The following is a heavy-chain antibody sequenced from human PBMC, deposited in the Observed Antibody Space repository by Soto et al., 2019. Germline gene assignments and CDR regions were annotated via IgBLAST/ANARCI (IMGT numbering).Heavy chain of an antibody. CDR3: ARGSNYSGAPGYYYYMDV. D-gene: IGHD1-7*01. Sequence: QVQLVQSGAEVKEAGASVIVSCKASGYTFTGHYIHWLRQAPGQGLEWLGWMNPNGGGTNYAQKFQGWVSMTRDTSISTAYMELTRLRSDDTAVYFCARGSNYSGAPGYYYYMDVWGKGTTVTVSS. CDR2: MNPNGGGT. J-gene: IGHJ6*03. V-gene: IGHV1-2*04. CDR1: GYTFTGHY.